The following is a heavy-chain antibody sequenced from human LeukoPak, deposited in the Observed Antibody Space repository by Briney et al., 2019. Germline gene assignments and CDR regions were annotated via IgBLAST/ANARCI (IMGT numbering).Heavy chain of an antibody. Sequence: GESLKISWKGSGYSFTSYWFGWVRQMPGKGLEGMGIIYPGDSDTRYSPSFRGQVTISADNSISTAYLQWTSLKASDPAMYYCARSFRYCSSTSCPHWFDPWGPRTPVTASP. V-gene: IGHV5-51*01. J-gene: IGHJ5*02. CDR3: ARSFRYCSSTSCPHWFDP. D-gene: IGHD2-2*01. CDR1: GYSFTSYW. CDR2: IYPGDSDT.